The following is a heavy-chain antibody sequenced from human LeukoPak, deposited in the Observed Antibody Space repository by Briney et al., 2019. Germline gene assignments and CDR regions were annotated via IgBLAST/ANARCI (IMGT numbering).Heavy chain of an antibody. V-gene: IGHV3-21*01. CDR1: GFTFSSYS. D-gene: IGHD1-26*01. CDR3: AREEWELGTPDFDY. CDR2: ISSSSSYI. Sequence: GGSLRLSCAASGFTFSSYSMNWVRQAPGKGLEWVSSISSSSSYIYYADSVKGRFTISRDNAKNSLYLQMNSLRAEDTAVYYCAREEWELGTPDFDYWGRGTLVTVSS. J-gene: IGHJ4*02.